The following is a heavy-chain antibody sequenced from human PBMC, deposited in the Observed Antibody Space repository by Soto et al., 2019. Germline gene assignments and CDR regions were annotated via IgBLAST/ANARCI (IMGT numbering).Heavy chain of an antibody. Sequence: SQTLSLPCAISGDSVSGNSAAWNWIRQSPSRGLEWLGRTYYRSRWYNDYAVSVKSRITVTPDTSKNQFSLHLNSVTPEGTAVYFCARGEQYSGRIFDYWGQGTLVTVSS. V-gene: IGHV6-1*01. CDR3: ARGEQYSGRIFDY. CDR2: TYYRSRWYN. CDR1: GDSVSGNSAA. J-gene: IGHJ4*01. D-gene: IGHD1-26*01.